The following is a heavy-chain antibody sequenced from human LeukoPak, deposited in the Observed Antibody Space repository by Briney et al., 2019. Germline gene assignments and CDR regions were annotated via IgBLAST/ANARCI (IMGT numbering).Heavy chain of an antibody. D-gene: IGHD4-17*01. Sequence: PGRSLRLSCAASGFTFDDYAMHWVRQAPGKGLEWVSSISTTGTYISYADSVKGRFTISRDNAKNSVYLQMNSLRAEDTATYYCVKARVTTLEGTFDIWGQGTTVTVSS. CDR3: VKARVTTLEGTFDI. J-gene: IGHJ3*02. CDR1: GFTFDDYA. CDR2: ISTTGTYI. V-gene: IGHV3-9*01.